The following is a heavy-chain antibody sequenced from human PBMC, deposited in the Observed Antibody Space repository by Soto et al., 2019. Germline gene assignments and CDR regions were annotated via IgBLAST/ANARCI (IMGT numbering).Heavy chain of an antibody. V-gene: IGHV4-31*03. CDR2: IYYSGST. D-gene: IGHD3-3*01. CDR3: ARAPSGGYYLDY. CDR1: GGSISSGGYY. J-gene: IGHJ4*02. Sequence: QVQLQESGPGLVKPSQTLSLTCTVSGGSISSGGYYWSWIRQHPGKGLEWIGYIYYSGSTYYNPSRKIRVTISVDTSKNQFSLKLSSVTAADTAVYYCARAPSGGYYLDYWGQGTLVTVSS.